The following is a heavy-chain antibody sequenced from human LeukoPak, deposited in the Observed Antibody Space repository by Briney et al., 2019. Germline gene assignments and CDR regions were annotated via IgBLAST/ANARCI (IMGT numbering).Heavy chain of an antibody. CDR3: ARLSSGSSSWYDIDY. D-gene: IGHD6-13*01. V-gene: IGHV4-59*08. Sequence: PSETLSLTCTVSGGSISSYYWSWIRQPPGKGLEWIGYIYYTGVTKYSPSVKSRVTISVDTSKNQFSLKLSSVTAADTAVYYCARLSSGSSSWYDIDYWGQGTLVTVSS. J-gene: IGHJ4*02. CDR2: IYYTGVT. CDR1: GGSISSYY.